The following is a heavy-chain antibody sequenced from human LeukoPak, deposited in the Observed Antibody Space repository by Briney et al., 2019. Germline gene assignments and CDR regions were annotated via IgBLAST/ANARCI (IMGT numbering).Heavy chain of an antibody. Sequence: SETLSLTCAVYGGSFSGYYWSWIRQPPGKGLEWIGEINHSGSTNYNPSLKSRVTISVDTSENQFSLKLSSVTAADTAVYYCARRREPYYYGSGSYSPNFDYWGQGTLVTVSS. CDR1: GGSFSGYY. J-gene: IGHJ4*02. CDR2: INHSGST. D-gene: IGHD3-10*01. V-gene: IGHV4-34*01. CDR3: ARRREPYYYGSGSYSPNFDY.